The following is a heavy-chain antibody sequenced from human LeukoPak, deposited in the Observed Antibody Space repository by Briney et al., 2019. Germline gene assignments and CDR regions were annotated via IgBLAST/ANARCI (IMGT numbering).Heavy chain of an antibody. V-gene: IGHV4-59*12. CDR3: AREHCSGGSCYSIYYYYYMDV. J-gene: IGHJ6*03. CDR2: IYYSGST. D-gene: IGHD2-15*01. CDR1: GGSIRSYY. Sequence: SETLSLTCTVSGGSIRSYYWSRIRQPPGKGLEWIAYIYYSGSTNYNPSLKSRVTISVDTSKNQFSLKLSSVTAADTAVYYCAREHCSGGSCYSIYYYYYMDVWGKGTTVTVSS.